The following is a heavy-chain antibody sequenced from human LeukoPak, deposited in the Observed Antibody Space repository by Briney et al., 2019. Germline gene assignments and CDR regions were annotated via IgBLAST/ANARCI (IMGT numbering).Heavy chain of an antibody. V-gene: IGHV3-21*01. CDR1: GFTFSYYS. Sequence: GGSLRLSCAASGFTFSYYSMNWVRQAPGRGLEWVSCISSSSSLLFYSDSVRGRFTISRDNAKNLLYLHMNSLRVEDTAVYYCAKVDRGDYSSSPVPYYNYYMNVWGKGTTVTVSS. CDR2: ISSSSSLL. J-gene: IGHJ6*03. D-gene: IGHD6-13*01. CDR3: AKVDRGDYSSSPVPYYNYYMNV.